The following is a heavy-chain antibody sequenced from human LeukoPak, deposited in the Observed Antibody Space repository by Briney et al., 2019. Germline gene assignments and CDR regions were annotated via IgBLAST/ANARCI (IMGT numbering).Heavy chain of an antibody. CDR1: GGPFSGYY. CDR3: ARGRDPY. Sequence: SQTLSPTCAVSGGPFSGYYWTWIRQPPGRGLEWIGEINHSGSTNYTPSLKSRVTISVDTSKSQFSLKLNSVTAADTAMYYCARGRDPYWGQGTLVTVSS. CDR2: INHSGST. D-gene: IGHD5-24*01. J-gene: IGHJ4*02. V-gene: IGHV4-34*01.